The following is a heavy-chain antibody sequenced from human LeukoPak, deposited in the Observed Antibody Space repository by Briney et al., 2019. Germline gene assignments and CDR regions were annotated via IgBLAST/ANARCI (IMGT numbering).Heavy chain of an antibody. V-gene: IGHV1-2*06. CDR3: ARDYCSSTSCLFDY. CDR2: INPNSGDT. D-gene: IGHD2-2*01. J-gene: IGHJ4*02. CDR1: GYTFTAYH. Sequence: ASVKVSCKASGYTFTAYHMHWVRQAPGQGLEWMGRINPNSGDTNYAQKFQGRVTMTRDTSISTAYMELSRLRSDDTAVYYCARDYCSSTSCLFDYWGQGTLVSVSS.